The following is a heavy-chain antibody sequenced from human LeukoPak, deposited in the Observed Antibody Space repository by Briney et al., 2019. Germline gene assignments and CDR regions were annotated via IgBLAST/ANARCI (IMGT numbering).Heavy chain of an antibody. Sequence: PGGSLRLSCAASGFTFDDYAMHWVRQAPGKGLEWVSGISWNSGSIGYADFVKGRFTISRDNAKNSLYLQMNSLRAEDMALYYCAKSGDGGNSLDYWGQGTLVTVSS. CDR3: AKSGDGGNSLDY. CDR2: ISWNSGSI. V-gene: IGHV3-9*03. J-gene: IGHJ4*02. D-gene: IGHD4-23*01. CDR1: GFTFDDYA.